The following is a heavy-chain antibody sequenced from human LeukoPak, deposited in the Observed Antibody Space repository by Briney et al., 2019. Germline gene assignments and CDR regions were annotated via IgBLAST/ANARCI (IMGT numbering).Heavy chain of an antibody. CDR1: GFTFGRYE. Sequence: PGGSLRLSCAASGFTFGRYEMNWVRQAPGKGLEWISYIGIDSGNTNYADSVKGRFTISGDKAKNSLYLQMNSLRVEDTAVYYCARDYKYAFDNWGQGTLVTVSS. D-gene: IGHD5-24*01. CDR3: ARDYKYAFDN. CDR2: IGIDSGNT. J-gene: IGHJ4*02. V-gene: IGHV3-48*03.